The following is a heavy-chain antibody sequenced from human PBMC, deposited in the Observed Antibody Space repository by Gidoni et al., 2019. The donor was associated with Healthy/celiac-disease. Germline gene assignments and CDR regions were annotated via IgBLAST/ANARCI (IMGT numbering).Heavy chain of an antibody. CDR1: GFTVSSNY. CDR2: IYSGGST. J-gene: IGHJ4*02. CDR3: AREGDYGDYGGSDY. Sequence: EVQLVESGGGLIQPGGSLRLSCAASGFTVSSNYMSWVRQAPGKGLEWVSFIYSGGSTYYADSVKGRFTISRDNSKNTLYLQMNSLRAEDTAVYYCAREGDYGDYGGSDYWGQGTLVTVSS. V-gene: IGHV3-53*01. D-gene: IGHD4-17*01.